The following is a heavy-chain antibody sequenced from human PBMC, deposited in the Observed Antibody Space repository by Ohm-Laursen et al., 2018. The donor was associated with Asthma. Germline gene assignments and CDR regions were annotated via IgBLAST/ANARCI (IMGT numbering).Heavy chain of an antibody. CDR2: IFYNGST. D-gene: IGHD5-12*01. CDR3: ARDGGGYGVDYYYYGMDV. J-gene: IGHJ6*02. V-gene: IGHV4-30-4*01. Sequence: TLSLTCTVSGDSINSDDYYWSWVRQPPGKGLEWIGFIFYNGSTSSNPSLRSRVAISIDTSKNQFSLKVTSVIAADTAVYFCARDGGGYGVDYYYYGMDVWGQGTTVSVSS. CDR1: GDSINSDDYY.